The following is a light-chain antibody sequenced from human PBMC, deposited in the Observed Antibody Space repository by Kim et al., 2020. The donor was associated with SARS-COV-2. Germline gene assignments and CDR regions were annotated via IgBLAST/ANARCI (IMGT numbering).Light chain of an antibody. V-gene: IGLV2-14*03. Sequence: LITISSTGTSSDVGGYNYVSWYQQHPGKAPKLMIYDVSNRPSGVSNRFSGSKSGNTASLTISGLQAEDEADYYCSSYTSSSTLVVFGGGTKLTVL. CDR1: SSDVGGYNY. CDR2: DVS. CDR3: SSYTSSSTLVV. J-gene: IGLJ2*01.